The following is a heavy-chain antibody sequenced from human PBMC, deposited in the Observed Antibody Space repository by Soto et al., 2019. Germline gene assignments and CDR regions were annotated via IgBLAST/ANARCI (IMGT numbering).Heavy chain of an antibody. V-gene: IGHV3-7*03. J-gene: IGHJ5*02. Sequence: PGGSLRLSCAASGFTSSSYWMSWVRQAPGKGLEWVANIKQDGSEKYYVDSVKGRFTISRDNAKNSLYLQMNSLRAEDTAVYYCARGSSSFGFKPNFQNWFDPCGQGTLVTVSS. D-gene: IGHD6-13*01. CDR3: ARGSSSFGFKPNFQNWFDP. CDR2: IKQDGSEK. CDR1: GFTSSSYW.